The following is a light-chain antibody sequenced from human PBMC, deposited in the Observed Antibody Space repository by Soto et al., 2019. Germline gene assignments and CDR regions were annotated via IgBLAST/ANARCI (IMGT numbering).Light chain of an antibody. V-gene: IGKV3-20*01. CDR2: GAS. J-gene: IGKJ1*01. CDR3: QQYGTSQWT. CDR1: QSVSSNS. Sequence: EIVLTQSPGTLSLSPGERATLSCRASQSVSSNSLAWYQQKPGQAPRLLISGASSRATGIPDRFSGSGSGTDFALTISRLEPEDSAVFYCQQYGTSQWTLGQGTKVDNK.